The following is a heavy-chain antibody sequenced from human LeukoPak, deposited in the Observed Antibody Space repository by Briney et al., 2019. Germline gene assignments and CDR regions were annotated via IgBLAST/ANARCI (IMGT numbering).Heavy chain of an antibody. Sequence: GSLRLSCAASGFTFSDYYMSWIRQAPGKGLEWVSSISSSSSYIYYADSVKGRFTISRDNAKNSLYLQINSLRAEDTAVYYCARERVTVAGTSVTGTEYFQHWGQGTLVTVSS. V-gene: IGHV3-11*06. CDR3: ARERVTVAGTSVTGTEYFQH. D-gene: IGHD6-19*01. CDR1: GFTFSDYY. CDR2: ISSSSSYI. J-gene: IGHJ1*01.